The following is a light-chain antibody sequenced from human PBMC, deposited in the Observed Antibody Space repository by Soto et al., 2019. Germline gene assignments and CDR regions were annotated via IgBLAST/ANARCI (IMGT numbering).Light chain of an antibody. J-gene: IGLJ1*01. V-gene: IGLV2-14*01. CDR3: SSYTSSSTLDV. CDR2: DVS. CDR1: SSDVGGYNY. Sequence: QSVLTQPASVSGSPGQSITISCTGTSSDVGGYNYVSWYQQHPGKAPKLMIYDVSNRPSGVSNRFSGSKSGNTASLTISGLQAEDEADYYCSSYTSSSTLDVFLPGTKVTV.